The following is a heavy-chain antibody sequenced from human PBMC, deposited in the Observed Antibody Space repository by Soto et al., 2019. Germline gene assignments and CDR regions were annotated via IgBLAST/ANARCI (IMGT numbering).Heavy chain of an antibody. J-gene: IGHJ4*02. V-gene: IGHV4-59*01. CDR1: CASMGRYY. Sequence: SETLSLTCTVSCASMGRYYWSWIRQSPGKGLEYIGYIADSETTNYSPSLRSRVTISLGASKSQFSLKLSSVTAADTAVYYCARVDYYGAGTYLFDYWGPGTLVTVSS. CDR3: ARVDYYGAGTYLFDY. D-gene: IGHD3-10*01. CDR2: IADSETT.